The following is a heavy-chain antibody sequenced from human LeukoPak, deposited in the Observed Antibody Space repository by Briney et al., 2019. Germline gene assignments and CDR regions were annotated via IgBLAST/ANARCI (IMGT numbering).Heavy chain of an antibody. CDR2: IYYSGST. Sequence: SETLSLTCTVSGGSISSSTYYWGWIRQPPGKGLEWIGSIYYSGSTYYNPSLKSRVTISVDTSKNQFSLKLSSVTAADTAVYYCARSPYDILTGYYDYWGQGTLVIVSS. D-gene: IGHD3-9*01. J-gene: IGHJ4*02. V-gene: IGHV4-39*07. CDR1: GGSISSSTYY. CDR3: ARSPYDILTGYYDY.